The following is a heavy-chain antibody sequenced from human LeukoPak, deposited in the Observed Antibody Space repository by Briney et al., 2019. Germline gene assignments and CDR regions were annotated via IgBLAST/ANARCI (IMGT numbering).Heavy chain of an antibody. J-gene: IGHJ4*02. D-gene: IGHD2/OR15-2a*01. CDR2: ISGGGAST. V-gene: IGHV3-23*01. Sequence: PGGSLRLSCAASGFTFSSYAMSWVRQAPGKGLQWVSAISGGGASTYSAESVEGRFTISRDNSKNTLFLQMNSLRAEDTAVYYCAKGPLLWDWGQGTLVTVSS. CDR1: GFTFSSYA. CDR3: AKGPLLWD.